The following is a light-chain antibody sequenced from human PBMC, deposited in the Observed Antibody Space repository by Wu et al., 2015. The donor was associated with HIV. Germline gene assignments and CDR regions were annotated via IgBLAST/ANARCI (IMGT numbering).Light chain of an antibody. V-gene: IGKV3-11*01. CDR3: QQRSNWRDS. CDR1: QSVTTN. Sequence: EIVLTQSPGTLSLSPGERATLSCRASQSVTTNSLVWYQQKPGQAPRLLIYDASNKATGIPARFSGSGSGTDFTLTISSLEPEDFAVYYCQQRSNWRDSFGQGTKLEIK. J-gene: IGKJ2*03. CDR2: DAS.